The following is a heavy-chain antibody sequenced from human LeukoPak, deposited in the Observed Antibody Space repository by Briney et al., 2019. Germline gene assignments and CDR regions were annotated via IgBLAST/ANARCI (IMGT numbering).Heavy chain of an antibody. J-gene: IGHJ4*02. V-gene: IGHV3-21*01. Sequence: GGSLRLSCAASGFTFSSYSMNWVRQAPGKGLEWVSSISSSSSYIYYADSVKGRFTIPRDNAKNSLYLQMNSLRAEDTAVYYCARDFDWFYFDYWGQGTLVTVSS. CDR1: GFTFSSYS. CDR2: ISSSSSYI. CDR3: ARDFDWFYFDY. D-gene: IGHD3-9*01.